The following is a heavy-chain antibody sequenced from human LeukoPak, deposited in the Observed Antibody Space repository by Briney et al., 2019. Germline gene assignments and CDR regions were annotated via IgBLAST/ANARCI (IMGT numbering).Heavy chain of an antibody. CDR2: ISSSSSTI. D-gene: IGHD3-3*01. V-gene: IGHV3-48*01. Sequence: GGSLRLSCAASGFTFSSYSMNWVRQAPGKGLEWVSYISSSSSTIYYADSVKGRFTISRDNAKNSLYLQMNSLRAEDTAVYYCARDQRFLEWLLSDSSYYMDVWGKGTTVTVSS. CDR1: GFTFSSYS. J-gene: IGHJ6*03. CDR3: ARDQRFLEWLLSDSSYYMDV.